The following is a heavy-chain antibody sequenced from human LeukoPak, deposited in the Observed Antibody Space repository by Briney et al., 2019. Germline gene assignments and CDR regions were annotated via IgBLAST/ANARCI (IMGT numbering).Heavy chain of an antibody. CDR2: ISSSGNTR. CDR1: GFTFSGYE. Sequence: PGGSLRLSCAASGFTFSGYEMNCVRHAPGKGLEWVSYISSSGNTRYYADSVKGRFTISRDNAKNSVYLQMSSLRAEDTAVYYCARAVGTANWFDPWGQGTLVTVSS. CDR3: ARAVGTANWFDP. D-gene: IGHD1-7*01. V-gene: IGHV3-48*03. J-gene: IGHJ5*02.